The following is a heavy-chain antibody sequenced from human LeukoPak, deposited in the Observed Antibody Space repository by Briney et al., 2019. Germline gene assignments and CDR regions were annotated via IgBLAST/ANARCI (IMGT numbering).Heavy chain of an antibody. V-gene: IGHV2-70*11. CDR2: IDWDGDK. CDR1: GFSLSSNGMS. J-gene: IGHJ4*02. Sequence: SGPALVKPTQTLTLTCTFSGFSLSSNGMSVNWIRQPPGKALEWLARIDWDGDKYYSTSLKTRLTISKDTSKNQVGLTMTNMDPVDTGTYYCARLRSPNYYGSGSYIDFWGQGILVTVSS. CDR3: ARLRSPNYYGSGSYIDF. D-gene: IGHD3-10*01.